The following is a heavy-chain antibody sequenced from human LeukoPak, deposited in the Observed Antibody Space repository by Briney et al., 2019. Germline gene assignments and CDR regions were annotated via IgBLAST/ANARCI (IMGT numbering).Heavy chain of an antibody. CDR1: GGSISSYY. V-gene: IGHV4-59*08. J-gene: IGHJ6*02. Sequence: SETLSLTCTVSGGSISSYYWSWIRQPPGKGLEWIGYIYYSGSTNYNPSLKSRVTISVDTSKNQFSLKLSSVTAADTAVYYCARAKVHCSSTSCFPVYYYGMDVWGQGTTVIVSS. CDR2: IYYSGST. CDR3: ARAKVHCSSTSCFPVYYYGMDV. D-gene: IGHD2-2*01.